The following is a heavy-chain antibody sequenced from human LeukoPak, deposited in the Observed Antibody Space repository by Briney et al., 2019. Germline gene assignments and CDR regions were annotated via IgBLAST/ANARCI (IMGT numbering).Heavy chain of an antibody. Sequence: PGGSLRLSCGASGFTFSEYWMTWVRQAPGRGPEWVANIKGDGSKTYYVDSVKGRFTISRDNDKNSLYLQMNNVRVEDTAVYHCARDGVCFDFWGQGALVTVSS. CDR1: GFTFSEYW. D-gene: IGHD2-21*01. CDR3: ARDGVCFDF. J-gene: IGHJ4*02. V-gene: IGHV3-7*01. CDR2: IKGDGSKT.